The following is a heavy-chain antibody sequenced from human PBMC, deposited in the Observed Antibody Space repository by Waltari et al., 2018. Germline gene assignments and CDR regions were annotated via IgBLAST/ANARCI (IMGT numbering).Heavy chain of an antibody. Sequence: EMQLVESGGGLVQPGGSLRLFRAASEFTFRNYWMTWVRQAPGRGLEWVANINEDGSKSFYVDSVKGRFTISRDNAKNSLYLQMNSLRAEDTAIYYCASGPDHGDFWGQGTLVTVSS. J-gene: IGHJ4*02. CDR1: EFTFRNYW. CDR3: ASGPDHGDF. CDR2: INEDGSKS. V-gene: IGHV3-7*01.